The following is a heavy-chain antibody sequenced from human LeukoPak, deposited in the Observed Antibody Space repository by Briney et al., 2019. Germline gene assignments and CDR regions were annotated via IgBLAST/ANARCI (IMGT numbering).Heavy chain of an antibody. CDR1: GYTFTNFY. CDR3: ARSDSYTWFDP. V-gene: IGHV1-2*02. J-gene: IGHJ5*02. CDR2: INPDNGVT. D-gene: IGHD2-21*01. Sequence: ASVKVSCKASGYTFTNFYIYWMRQAPGQGLEWMGWINPDNGVTDYAQKFQGRVTMTRDTSISAVYVELSRLRSDDTAVYYCARSDSYTWFDPWGQGTLVTVSS.